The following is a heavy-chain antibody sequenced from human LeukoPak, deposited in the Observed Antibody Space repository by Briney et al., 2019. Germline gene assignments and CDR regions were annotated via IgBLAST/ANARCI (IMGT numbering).Heavy chain of an antibody. J-gene: IGHJ4*02. CDR2: IYYSGST. CDR3: ARGHQWELRRSRYYFDY. CDR1: GGSISSYY. V-gene: IGHV4-59*01. D-gene: IGHD1-26*01. Sequence: SETLSLTCTVSGGSISSYYWSWIRQPPGKGLEWIGYIYYSGSTNYNPSLKSRVTISVDTSKNQFSLKLSSVTAADTAVYYCARGHQWELRRSRYYFDYWGQGTLVTVSS.